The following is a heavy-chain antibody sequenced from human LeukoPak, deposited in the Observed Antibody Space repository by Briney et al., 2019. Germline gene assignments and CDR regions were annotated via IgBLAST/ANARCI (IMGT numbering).Heavy chain of an antibody. Sequence: PSETLSLTCAVYGDALSGYYWSWIRQAPGKGLDWIGEINHSGIPRYNPSLKSRVTISLDTSKNQFSLNLTSVTAADTAVYYCARGLILAGETLGYWGQGTLVTVSS. CDR1: GDALSGYY. D-gene: IGHD6-19*01. CDR3: ARGLILAGETLGY. CDR2: INHSGIP. V-gene: IGHV4-34*01. J-gene: IGHJ4*02.